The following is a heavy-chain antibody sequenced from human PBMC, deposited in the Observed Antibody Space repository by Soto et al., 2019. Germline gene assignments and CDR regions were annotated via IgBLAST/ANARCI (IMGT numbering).Heavy chain of an antibody. CDR1: GYTFTSYY. V-gene: IGHV1-46*03. D-gene: IGHD5-18*01. CDR3: ARVYPSDTRYGYVGNNWFDP. Sequence: ASVKVSCKASGYTFTSYYMHWVRQAPGQGLEWVGIINPSGGSTSYAQKFQGRATMTRDTSTSTVYMELSSLRSEDTAVYYCARVYPSDTRYGYVGNNWFDPWGQGTLVTVSS. J-gene: IGHJ5*02. CDR2: INPSGGST.